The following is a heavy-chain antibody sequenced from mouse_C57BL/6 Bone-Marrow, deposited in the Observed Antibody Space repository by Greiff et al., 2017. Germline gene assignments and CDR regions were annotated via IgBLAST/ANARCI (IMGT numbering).Heavy chain of an antibody. Sequence: QVQLQQPGAELVMPGASVKLSCKASGYTFTSYWMHWVKQRPGQGLEWIGEIDPSDSYTNYNQKFKGKSTLTVDKSSSTAYMQLSSLTSEDSAVYYCARGGYYGSYAMDYWGQGTSVTVSS. CDR2: IDPSDSYT. V-gene: IGHV1-69*01. J-gene: IGHJ4*01. D-gene: IGHD1-1*01. CDR3: ARGGYYGSYAMDY. CDR1: GYTFTSYW.